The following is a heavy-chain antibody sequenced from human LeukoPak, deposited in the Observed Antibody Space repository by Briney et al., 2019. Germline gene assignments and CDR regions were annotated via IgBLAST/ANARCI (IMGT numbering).Heavy chain of an antibody. CDR2: INTDGSST. CDR1: GFTFSSYW. D-gene: IGHD4-23*01. CDR3: ARDRQATVVLMDV. J-gene: IGHJ6*03. Sequence: TGGSLRLSCAASGFTFSSYWMHWVRQAPGKGLVWVSRINTDGSSTSYADSVKGRFTISRDNAKNTLYLQMNSLRVEDTAVYYCARDRQATVVLMDVWGKGTTVTVSS. V-gene: IGHV3-74*01.